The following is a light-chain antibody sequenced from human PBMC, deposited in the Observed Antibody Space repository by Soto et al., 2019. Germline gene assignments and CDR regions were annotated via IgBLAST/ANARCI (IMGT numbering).Light chain of an antibody. J-gene: IGKJ5*01. V-gene: IGKV3-11*01. CDR1: QSVSTN. CDR3: QQRSNWPRIT. CDR2: DAS. Sequence: EIVMTQSPATLPVSPGERATLSCRASQSVSTNLAWYQQKPGQAPRLLIYDASNRATGIPARFSGSGSGTDFTLTISSLEPEDFAVYYCQQRSNWPRITFGQGTRLEIK.